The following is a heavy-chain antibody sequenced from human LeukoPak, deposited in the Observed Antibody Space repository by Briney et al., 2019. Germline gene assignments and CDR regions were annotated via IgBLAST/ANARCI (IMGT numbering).Heavy chain of an antibody. D-gene: IGHD5-12*01. CDR1: AFTFSSHT. Sequence: PGGSLRLSCAASAFTFSSHTIDWVRQVPGKGLEWVSSISSSSNYIYYADSVKGRFTISRDNAKNSLYLQMNSLRAEDTAVYYCARGPSGYHNTGGQGTLVTVSS. CDR3: ARGPSGYHNT. V-gene: IGHV3-21*01. CDR2: ISSSSNYI. J-gene: IGHJ4*02.